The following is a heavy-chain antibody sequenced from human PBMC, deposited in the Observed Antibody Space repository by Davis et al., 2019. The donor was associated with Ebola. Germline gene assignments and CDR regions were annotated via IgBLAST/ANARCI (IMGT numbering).Heavy chain of an antibody. CDR1: RGTFSSYA. D-gene: IGHD1-7*01. J-gene: IGHJ5*02. V-gene: IGHV1-18*01. Sequence: ASVQVSCKASRGTFSSYAISWVRQAPGQGLEWMGWISAYNGNTNYAQKPQGRVTMTTDTSTSTAYMELRGLRSDDTAVYYCARDLGLTGTSRGWFDPWGQGTLVTVSS. CDR3: ARDLGLTGTSRGWFDP. CDR2: ISAYNGNT.